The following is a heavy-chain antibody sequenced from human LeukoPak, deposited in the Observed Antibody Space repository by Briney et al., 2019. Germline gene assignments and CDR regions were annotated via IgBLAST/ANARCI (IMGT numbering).Heavy chain of an antibody. CDR3: AKDSGLGATGVFDY. CDR1: GFTFSSYA. J-gene: IGHJ4*02. CDR2: ISGRGYNTDYADT. V-gene: IGHV3-23*01. Sequence: GGSLRLSCVASGFTFSSYAMSWVRQAPGKGLEWVAAISGRGYNTDYADTHYADSVKGRFTISRDDSKNTLYLQMHTLSAEDTAVFYCAKDSGLGATGVFDYWGQGTLVTVSS. D-gene: IGHD1-26*01.